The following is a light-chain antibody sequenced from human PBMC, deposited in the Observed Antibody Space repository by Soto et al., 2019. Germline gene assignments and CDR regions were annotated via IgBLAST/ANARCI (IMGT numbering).Light chain of an antibody. Sequence: QSALTQPASVSGSPGQSITISCTGTSSDVGGSNYVSWYQQQPGKAPKLMIYEVSNRPSGVSNRFSGSKSGNTASLTSSGLQAEDEADYYCGSYTSSSTLLFGGGTKLTVL. CDR1: SSDVGGSNY. V-gene: IGLV2-14*01. CDR3: GSYTSSSTLL. CDR2: EVS. J-gene: IGLJ3*02.